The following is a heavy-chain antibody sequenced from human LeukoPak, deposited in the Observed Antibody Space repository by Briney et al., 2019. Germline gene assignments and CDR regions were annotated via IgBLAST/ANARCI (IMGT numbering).Heavy chain of an antibody. D-gene: IGHD3-22*01. V-gene: IGHV3-23*01. CDR2: ISGSGGST. J-gene: IGHJ4*02. CDR1: GFTFSSYA. CDR3: AKDGPDWRVVVDFHIEFPDY. Sequence: GGSLRLSCAASGFTFSSYAMSWVRQAPGKGLEWVSAISGSGGSTYYADSVKGRFTISRDNSKNTLYLQMNSLRAEDTAVYYCAKDGPDWRVVVDFHIEFPDYWGQGTLVTVSS.